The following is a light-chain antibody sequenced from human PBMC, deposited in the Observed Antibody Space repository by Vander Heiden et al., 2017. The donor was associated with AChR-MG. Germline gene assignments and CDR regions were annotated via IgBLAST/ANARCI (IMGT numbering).Light chain of an antibody. J-gene: IGKJ4*01. CDR1: QSIDKRS. V-gene: IGKV3-20*01. CDR3: QQYGAAPLT. CDR2: GAS. Sequence: EIVLTQSPGTLSLSPGERGTLSCRASQSIDKRSLAWYQLRPGQAPRLVIYGASSRATGIPDRFSGSGSGTDFTLTISRLEPEDFAMYYCQQYGAAPLTFGGGTRVDIK.